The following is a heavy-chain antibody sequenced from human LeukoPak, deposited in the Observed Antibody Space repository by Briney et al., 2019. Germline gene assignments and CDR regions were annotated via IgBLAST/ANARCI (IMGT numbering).Heavy chain of an antibody. CDR2: INHSGST. CDR3: ARVRSLYGSGSYYKDYYYYMDV. CDR1: GGSFSGYY. J-gene: IGHJ6*03. V-gene: IGHV4-34*01. Sequence: SETLFLTCAVYGGSFSGYYWSWIRQPPGKGLEWIGEINHSGSTNYNPSLKSRVTISVDTSKNQFSLKLSSVTAADTAVYYCARVRSLYGSGSYYKDYYYYMDVWGKGTTVTVSS. D-gene: IGHD3-10*01.